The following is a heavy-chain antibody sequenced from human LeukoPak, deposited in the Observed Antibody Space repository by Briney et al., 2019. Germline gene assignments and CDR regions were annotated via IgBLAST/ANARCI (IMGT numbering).Heavy chain of an antibody. J-gene: IGHJ4*02. CDR2: ISYDGSNK. D-gene: IGHD3-22*01. CDR1: GFTFSSYA. V-gene: IGHV3-30-3*01. CDR3: ARDPSGDYDSSGYIPSFDY. Sequence: PGGSLRLSCAASGFTFSSYAMHWVRQAPGKGLEWVAVISYDGSNKYYADSVKGRFTISRDNSKNTLYLQMNSLRAEDTAVYYCARDPSGDYDSSGYIPSFDYWGQGTLVTVSS.